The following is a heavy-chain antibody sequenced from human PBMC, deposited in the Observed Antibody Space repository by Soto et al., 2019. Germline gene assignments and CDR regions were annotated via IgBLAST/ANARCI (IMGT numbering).Heavy chain of an antibody. J-gene: IGHJ4*02. Sequence: PGGSLRLSCAASGFRFSTYGMHWVRQAPGKGLEWVAVIWYDGTNKYYADCVKGRFTISRDNSKNTLYLQMNSLRAEDTAVYYCARDQGSVYDSSDPNFDYWGQGTLVTVSS. CDR2: IWYDGTNK. D-gene: IGHD3-22*01. CDR1: GFRFSTYG. V-gene: IGHV3-33*01. CDR3: ARDQGSVYDSSDPNFDY.